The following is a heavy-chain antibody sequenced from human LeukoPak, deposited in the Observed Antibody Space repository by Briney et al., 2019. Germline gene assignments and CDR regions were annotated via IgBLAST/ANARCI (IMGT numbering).Heavy chain of an antibody. Sequence: AGGSLRLSCAASGFTFSDYYMSWIRQAPGKGLEWVSAISGSGGSTYYADSVKGRFTISRDNSKNTLYLQMNSLRAEDTAVYYCALYCSSTSCPNYGGQGTLVTVSS. CDR2: ISGSGGST. CDR3: ALYCSSTSCPNY. J-gene: IGHJ4*02. V-gene: IGHV3-23*01. D-gene: IGHD2-2*01. CDR1: GFTFSDYY.